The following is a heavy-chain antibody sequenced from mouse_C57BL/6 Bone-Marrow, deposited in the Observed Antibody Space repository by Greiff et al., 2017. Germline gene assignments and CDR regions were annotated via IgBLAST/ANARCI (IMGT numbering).Heavy chain of an antibody. J-gene: IGHJ1*03. CDR1: GYTFTNYW. Sequence: QVQLQQSGAELVRPGTSVKMSCKASGYTFTNYWIGWAKQRPGHGLEWIGDIYPGGGYTNYNEKFKGKATLTADKSSSIAYMQFSSLTSEDSAIYYCARSSSYWYFDVWGTGTTVTVSS. CDR3: ARSSSYWYFDV. V-gene: IGHV1-63*01. D-gene: IGHD1-1*01. CDR2: IYPGGGYT.